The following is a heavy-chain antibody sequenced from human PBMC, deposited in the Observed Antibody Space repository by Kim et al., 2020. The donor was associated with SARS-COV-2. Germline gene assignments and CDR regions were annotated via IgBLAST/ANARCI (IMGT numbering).Heavy chain of an antibody. Sequence: GGSLRLSCAASGFTFSSYGMHWVRQAPGKGLEWVAVIWYDGSNKYYADSVKGRFTISRDNSKNTLYLQMNSLRAEDTAVYYCAKIRTGYGDYAARGMDVWGQGTTVTVSS. CDR3: AKIRTGYGDYAARGMDV. CDR2: IWYDGSNK. V-gene: IGHV3-33*06. J-gene: IGHJ6*02. D-gene: IGHD4-17*01. CDR1: GFTFSSYG.